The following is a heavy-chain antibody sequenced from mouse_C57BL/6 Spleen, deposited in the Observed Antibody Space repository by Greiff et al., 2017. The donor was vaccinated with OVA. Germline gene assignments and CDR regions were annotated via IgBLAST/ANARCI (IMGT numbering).Heavy chain of an antibody. CDR1: GYTFTSYW. D-gene: IGHD2-1*01. CDR3: ARGGNYGE. CDR2: IHPNSGST. V-gene: IGHV1-64*01. Sequence: VQGVESGAELVKPGASVKLSCKASGYTFTSYWMHWVKQRPGQGLEWIGMIHPNSGSTNYNEKFKSKATLTVDKSSSTAYMQLSSLTSEDSAVYYCARGGNYGEWGQGTTLTVSS. J-gene: IGHJ2*01.